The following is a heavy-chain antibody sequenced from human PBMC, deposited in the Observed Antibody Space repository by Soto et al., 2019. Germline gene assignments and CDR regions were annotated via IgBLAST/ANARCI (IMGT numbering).Heavy chain of an antibody. CDR1: GYTFTSYD. D-gene: IGHD6-6*01. J-gene: IGHJ4*02. CDR3: ARGASIAARFDD. V-gene: IGHV1-8*01. CDR2: MNPNSGNT. Sequence: ASVKVSCKASGYTFTSYDINWVRQATGQGLEWMGWMNPNSGNTGYAQKFQGRVTMTRNTSISTAYMELSSLRSEDTAVYYCARGASIAARFDDWGQGTLVTVSS.